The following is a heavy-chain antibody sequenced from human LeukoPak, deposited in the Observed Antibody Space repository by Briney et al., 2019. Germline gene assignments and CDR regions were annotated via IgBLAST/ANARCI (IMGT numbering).Heavy chain of an antibody. J-gene: IGHJ4*02. CDR2: TYYSGNP. Sequence: SETLSLTCTVSGGSISNYYWYWMRQPPGKGLEWIAYTYYSGNPNYNPSLKGRVTISVDTSKNQFSLILSPVTAADTAVYYCARLSYSSSWVDYWGQGTLVTVSS. CDR1: GGSISNYY. V-gene: IGHV4-59*01. CDR3: ARLSYSSSWVDY. D-gene: IGHD6-13*01.